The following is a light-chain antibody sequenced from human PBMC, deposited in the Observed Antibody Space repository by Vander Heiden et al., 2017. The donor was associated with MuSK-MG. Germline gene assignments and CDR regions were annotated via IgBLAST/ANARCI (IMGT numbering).Light chain of an antibody. CDR2: DVS. CDR3: CSYAGTYTYV. CDR1: SSDLGGYNY. Sequence: QSALTQPRSVSGSPGQSVTISCTGTSSDLGGYNYVSWYQQYPGKAPKLMVYDVSKRPSGVPDRFSGSKSGNTASLTISGLQAEDEADYYCCSYAGTYTYVFGTGTKVTVL. J-gene: IGLJ1*01. V-gene: IGLV2-11*01.